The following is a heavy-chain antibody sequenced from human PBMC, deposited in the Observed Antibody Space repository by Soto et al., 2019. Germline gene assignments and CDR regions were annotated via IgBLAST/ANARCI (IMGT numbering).Heavy chain of an antibody. CDR3: ARSSLDYYYGMDV. D-gene: IGHD2-2*01. CDR2: IYYSGST. CDR1: GGSISSYY. J-gene: IGHJ6*02. Sequence: QLQLQESGPGLVKPSETLSLTCTVSGGSISSYYWGWIRQPPGKGLEWIGSIYYSGSTYYNPSLKSRVTTSVDTTKNQFSLKLSSVTAADTAVYYCARSSLDYYYGMDVWGQGPTVTVSS. V-gene: IGHV4-39*01.